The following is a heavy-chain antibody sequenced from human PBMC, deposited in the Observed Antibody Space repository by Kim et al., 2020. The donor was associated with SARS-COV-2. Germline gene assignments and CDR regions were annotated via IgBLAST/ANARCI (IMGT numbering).Heavy chain of an antibody. CDR2: ITRGGDT. CDR3: VPCVTLADRSGWCTFFDH. J-gene: IGHJ4*01. D-gene: IGHD6-19*01. CDR1: GLTLRSYA. Sequence: GGSLRLSCAASGLTLRSYAMNWVRQCPGKGLEWVPSITRGGDTYYAASVKGRFTISRDNFKDTLSLQMNSLRAEDPGHNYCVPCVTLADRSGWCTFFDH. V-gene: IGHV3-23*01.